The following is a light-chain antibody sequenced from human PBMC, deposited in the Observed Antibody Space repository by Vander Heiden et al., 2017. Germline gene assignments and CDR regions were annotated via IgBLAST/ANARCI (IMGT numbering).Light chain of an antibody. CDR2: EVS. J-gene: IGLJ2*01. Sequence: QSALTQPASVSGSPGQSITISCTGTSGDVGSYRFVSWYQQHPGKAPKLMIYEVSKRPSGVSNRFSGSKSGNTASLTISGLQAEDEADYYCCSYATSSTSVFGGGTKLTVL. V-gene: IGLV2-23*02. CDR3: CSYATSSTSV. CDR1: SGDVGSYRF.